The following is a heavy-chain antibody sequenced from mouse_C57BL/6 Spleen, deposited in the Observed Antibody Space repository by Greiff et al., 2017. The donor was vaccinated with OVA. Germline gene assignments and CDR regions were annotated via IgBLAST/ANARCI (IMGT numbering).Heavy chain of an antibody. D-gene: IGHD2-1*01. Sequence: EVQLQQSGPELVKPGASVKISCKASGYTFTDYYMNWVKQSHGKSLEWIGDINPNNGGTSYNQKFKGKATLTVDKSSSTAYMELRSLTSEDSAVYYCARNPYGNYAMDYWGQGTSVTVSS. V-gene: IGHV1-26*01. J-gene: IGHJ4*01. CDR3: ARNPYGNYAMDY. CDR2: INPNNGGT. CDR1: GYTFTDYY.